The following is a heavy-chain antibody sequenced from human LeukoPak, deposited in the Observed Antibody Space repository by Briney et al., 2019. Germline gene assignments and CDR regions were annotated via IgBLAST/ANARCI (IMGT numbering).Heavy chain of an antibody. CDR1: GFTFSNYA. CDR2: INGDGTRT. J-gene: IGHJ4*02. Sequence: GGSLRLSCAASGFTFSNYAMSWVRQAPGKGLEWVSTINGDGTRTYYSVSSNARFIISRDNSMNTLYLQMNGLRAEDTAVYYCARDQGGYSTDFNFWGQGTLVTVSS. V-gene: IGHV3-23*01. D-gene: IGHD5-12*01. CDR3: ARDQGGYSTDFNF.